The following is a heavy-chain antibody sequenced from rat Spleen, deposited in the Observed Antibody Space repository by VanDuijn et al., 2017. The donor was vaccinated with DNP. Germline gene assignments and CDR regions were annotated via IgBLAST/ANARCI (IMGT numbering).Heavy chain of an antibody. V-gene: IGHV5-7*01. CDR3: ARHLTMGITPFDY. Sequence: EVQLVESGGGLVQPGRSLKLSCAASGFTFSDYYMAWVRQAPTKGLEWVASISYDGGSTYYRDSVKGRFTISRDNAKSTLYLQMDSLRSEDTATYYCARHLTMGITPFDYWGQGVMVTVSS. J-gene: IGHJ2*01. CDR2: ISYDGGST. D-gene: IGHD1-9*01. CDR1: GFTFSDYY.